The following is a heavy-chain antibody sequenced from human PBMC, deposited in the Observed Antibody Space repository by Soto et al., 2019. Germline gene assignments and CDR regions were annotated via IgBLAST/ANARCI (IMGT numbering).Heavy chain of an antibody. J-gene: IGHJ6*02. CDR3: AKHIAIYGVITRRAMDV. Sequence: PGGSLRLSCAASGFYFENYGLHWVRQSPSQGLEWVAFISYDGSRTFYGDSVRGRFTVKKDDSKKMSYLEMNDLRGEDTALYYCAKHIAIYGVITRRAMDVWGHGTTVTVSS. V-gene: IGHV3-30*18. CDR2: ISYDGSRT. D-gene: IGHD3-3*01. CDR1: GFYFENYG.